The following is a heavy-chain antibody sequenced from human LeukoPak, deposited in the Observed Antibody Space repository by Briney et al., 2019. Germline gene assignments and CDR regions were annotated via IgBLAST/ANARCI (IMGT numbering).Heavy chain of an antibody. D-gene: IGHD2-2*01. V-gene: IGHV3-30*01. CDR1: GFTFSSYA. CDR3: ARDGSPYCSSTSCYHFGY. J-gene: IGHJ4*02. Sequence: GGSLRLSCAASGFTFSSYAMHWVRQAPGKGLEWVVVISYDGSNKYYADSVKGRFTISRDNSKNTLYLQMNSLRAEDTAVYYCARDGSPYCSSTSCYHFGYWGQGTLVTVSS. CDR2: ISYDGSNK.